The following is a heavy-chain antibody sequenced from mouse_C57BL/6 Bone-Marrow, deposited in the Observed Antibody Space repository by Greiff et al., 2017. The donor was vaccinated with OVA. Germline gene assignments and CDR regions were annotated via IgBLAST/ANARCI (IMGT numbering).Heavy chain of an antibody. CDR3: ARDSHYYGSSYDYAIDY. Sequence: EVKLVESGPGLVKPSQSLSLTCSVSGYSITSGYFWYWIRQSPGNLLEWRGYISYDGSHNYNASFKNRITITRYTSKNQFFQKLNSVTTEDTATYYSARDSHYYGSSYDYAIDYWGQGTSVTVSS. CDR2: ISYDGSH. D-gene: IGHD1-1*01. V-gene: IGHV3-6*01. CDR1: GYSITSGYF. J-gene: IGHJ4*01.